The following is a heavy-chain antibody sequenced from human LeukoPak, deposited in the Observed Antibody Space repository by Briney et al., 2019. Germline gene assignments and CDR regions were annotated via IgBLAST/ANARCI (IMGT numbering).Heavy chain of an antibody. J-gene: IGHJ3*02. V-gene: IGHV3-21*01. CDR2: ISSSSSYI. D-gene: IGHD2-15*01. Sequence: GGSLRLSCAASGFTFNTYTINWVRQAPGKGLEWVSSISSSSSYIYYADSVKGRFTISRDNAKKALYLQMNSLRAEDTAVYYCVREYCSGDSCYNDAFDMWGQGTMVTVSS. CDR3: VREYCSGDSCYNDAFDM. CDR1: GFTFNTYT.